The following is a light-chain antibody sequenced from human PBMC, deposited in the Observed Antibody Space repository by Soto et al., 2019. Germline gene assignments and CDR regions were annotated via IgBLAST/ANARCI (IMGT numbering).Light chain of an antibody. CDR3: QQDPGYT. CDR2: KAS. V-gene: IGKV1-5*03. CDR1: QSISRG. J-gene: IGKJ2*01. Sequence: DIQMTQSPSTLSAFVGDRVTITCRASQSISRGLAWYQQKPGKAPKLLIYKASNLESGVPSRFSCSGSGTEFTLTISSLQPDDFATYYCQQDPGYTFGQGTTLEIK.